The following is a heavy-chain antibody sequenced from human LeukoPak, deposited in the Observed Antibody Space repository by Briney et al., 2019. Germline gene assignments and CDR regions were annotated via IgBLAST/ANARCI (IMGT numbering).Heavy chain of an antibody. CDR3: ARHPRFGSWFDP. J-gene: IGHJ5*02. CDR1: GGSVITHY. D-gene: IGHD3-10*01. V-gene: IGHV4-59*08. CDR2: IYHSGNT. Sequence: PSETLSLTCTVSGGSVITHYWSWIRQPPGKGLEWLGYIYHSGNTNYNVSLTSRVTISVDMSKNQLSLKLSSVTAADTAVYYCARHPRFGSWFDPWGQGTLVTVSS.